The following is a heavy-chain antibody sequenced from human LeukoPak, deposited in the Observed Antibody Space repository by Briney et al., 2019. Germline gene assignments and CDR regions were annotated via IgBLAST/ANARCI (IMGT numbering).Heavy chain of an antibody. Sequence: EGSLRLSCAASAFTFSSYEMNWVRQAPGKGLEWVSYIDSRGSTIYYADSVKGRFTISRDDAKNSLYLQMNSLRAEDTAVYYCARERMATIFLNAFDIWGQGTMVTVSS. D-gene: IGHD5-24*01. V-gene: IGHV3-48*03. CDR3: ARERMATIFLNAFDI. J-gene: IGHJ3*02. CDR2: IDSRGSTI. CDR1: AFTFSSYE.